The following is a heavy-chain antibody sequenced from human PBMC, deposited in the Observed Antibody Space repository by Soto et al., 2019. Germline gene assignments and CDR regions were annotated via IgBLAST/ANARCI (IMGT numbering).Heavy chain of an antibody. D-gene: IGHD6-19*01. CDR1: GGSFSGYY. V-gene: IGHV4-34*01. CDR3: ARFSGSYYYAMDV. CDR2: INHSGVT. J-gene: IGHJ6*02. Sequence: SETLSLTCAVYGGSFSGYYLSWIRQPPGKGLEWIGEINHSGVTNYKPSLKRRVTISVDTSKNQFSLQLKSVTAADTALYYCARFSGSYYYAMDVWGQGSTVTVSS.